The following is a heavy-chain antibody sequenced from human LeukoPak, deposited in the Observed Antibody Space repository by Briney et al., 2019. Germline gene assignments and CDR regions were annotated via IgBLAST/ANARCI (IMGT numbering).Heavy chain of an antibody. J-gene: IGHJ1*01. D-gene: IGHD2-21*02. CDR1: GYSISSGYY. V-gene: IGHV4-38-2*02. Sequence: PSETLSLTCTVSGYSISSGYYWGWIRQPPGKGLEWIGSIYHSGSTYYNPSLKSRVTISVDTSKNQFSLKLSSVTAADTAVYYCARTHCGGDCYSAFLYFQHWGQGTLVTVSS. CDR2: IYHSGST. CDR3: ARTHCGGDCYSAFLYFQH.